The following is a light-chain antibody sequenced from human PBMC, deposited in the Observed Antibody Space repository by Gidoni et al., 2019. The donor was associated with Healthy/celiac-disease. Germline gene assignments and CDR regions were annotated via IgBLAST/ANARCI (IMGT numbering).Light chain of an antibody. J-gene: IGKJ4*01. Sequence: DIQMPQSPSPLSASVGDRVTITCRASQDISNYLNWYQQKPGKAPKLLIYDASNLETGVPSRFSGSGSGTDFTFTISSLQPEDIATYYCQQYDNRPLTFGGGTKVEIK. CDR3: QQYDNRPLT. CDR1: QDISNY. CDR2: DAS. V-gene: IGKV1-33*01.